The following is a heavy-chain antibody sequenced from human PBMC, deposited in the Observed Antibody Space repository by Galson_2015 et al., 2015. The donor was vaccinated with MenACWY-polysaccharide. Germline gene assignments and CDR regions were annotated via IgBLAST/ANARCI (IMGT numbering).Heavy chain of an antibody. J-gene: IGHJ2*01. D-gene: IGHD6-19*01. Sequence: SLRLSCAASGFTFSNYDMHWVRQTTGKGLEWVSAIDTAGAPYYPGSVKGLFTISRENAKNSLLLQMNSLRAEDTAVYYCVRELAVDGSELLFDLWGRGTLVSVSA. CDR1: GFTFSNYD. CDR3: VRELAVDGSELLFDL. V-gene: IGHV3-13*05. CDR2: IDTAGAP.